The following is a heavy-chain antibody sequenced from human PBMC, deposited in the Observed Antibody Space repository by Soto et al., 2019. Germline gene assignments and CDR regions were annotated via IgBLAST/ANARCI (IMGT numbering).Heavy chain of an antibody. Sequence: LRLPCSASGFTFSSYTMSWARQPPGKGLEWVSAISGSGGSTYYADSVKGRFTISRDNSKNTLYLQMNSLRAEDTAVYYCAKTPHVDIVASPGRQNYYYMHVSGKATTVSVSS. CDR2: ISGSGGST. V-gene: IGHV3-23*01. J-gene: IGHJ6*03. D-gene: IGHD5-12*01. CDR1: GFTFSSYT. CDR3: AKTPHVDIVASPGRQNYYYMHV.